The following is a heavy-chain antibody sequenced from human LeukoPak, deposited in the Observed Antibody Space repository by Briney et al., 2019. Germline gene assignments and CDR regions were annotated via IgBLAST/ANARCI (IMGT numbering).Heavy chain of an antibody. J-gene: IGHJ4*02. V-gene: IGHV1-46*01. CDR3: ARDGTPEYDHIWGRPQLY. CDR2: INPSGGGT. D-gene: IGHD3-16*01. Sequence: ASVKVSCKASGYTFTSYYMHWVRQAPGQGLEWMGIINPSGGGTRYAQKFQGRVTMTRDTSTSTVYMELKSLRSEDTAIYYCARDGTPEYDHIWGRPQLYWGQGTLVIVSS. CDR1: GYTFTSYY.